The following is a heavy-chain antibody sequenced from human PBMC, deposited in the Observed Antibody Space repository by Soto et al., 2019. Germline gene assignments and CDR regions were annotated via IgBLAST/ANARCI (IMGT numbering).Heavy chain of an antibody. J-gene: IGHJ6*02. Sequence: QVQLVQSGAEVKKPGSSVKVSCKASGGTFSTYSISWVRQAPGQGLEWMGGSIPIFGTSNYAQKFQGRVMINADESTSTAYMELSSLRSEDTAVYYCARGGQHPKPSYDYGMDVWGQGTTVTVSS. CDR3: ARGGQHPKPSYDYGMDV. V-gene: IGHV1-69*01. CDR1: GGTFSTYS. D-gene: IGHD6-13*01. CDR2: SIPIFGTS.